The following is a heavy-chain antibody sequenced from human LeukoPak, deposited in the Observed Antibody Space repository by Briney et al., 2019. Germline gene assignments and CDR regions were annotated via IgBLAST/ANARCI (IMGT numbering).Heavy chain of an antibody. CDR1: GGSMTSYY. CDR3: ARTTEGGYTYDYFYYYYMDV. J-gene: IGHJ6*03. V-gene: IGHV4-59*01. CDR2: IYYSGST. D-gene: IGHD5-18*01. Sequence: SETLSLTCSVSGGSMTSYYWSWIRQPPGKGLEWIGYIYYSGSTNYNPSLKSRVTISVDTSKNQFSLKLSSVTAADTAVYYCARTTEGGYTYDYFYYYYMDVWGKGTTVTISS.